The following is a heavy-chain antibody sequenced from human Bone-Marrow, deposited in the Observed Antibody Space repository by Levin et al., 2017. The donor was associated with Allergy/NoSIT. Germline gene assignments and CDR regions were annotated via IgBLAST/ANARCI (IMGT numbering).Heavy chain of an antibody. Sequence: GGSLRLSCAASGFTFSSYAMSWVRQAPGKGLEWVSTITVAGTTYHADSVRGRFSISRDSSRNTLYLQMNTLRAEDTAIYYCAKARITVTTDAGHFDYWGQGALVTVSS. CDR1: GFTFSSYA. CDR3: AKARITVTTDAGHFDY. D-gene: IGHD4-11*01. CDR2: ITVAGTT. V-gene: IGHV3-23*01. J-gene: IGHJ4*02.